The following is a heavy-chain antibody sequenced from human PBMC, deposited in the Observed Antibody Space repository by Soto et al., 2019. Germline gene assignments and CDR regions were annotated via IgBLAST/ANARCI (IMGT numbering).Heavy chain of an antibody. J-gene: IGHJ6*02. Sequence: QVQLVQSGAEVKKPGSSVKVSCKASGATFSGYAINWVRQAPGQGLEWLGGVIPLFDTAYYAQIFRGRLRISADGATTTAYMELSGLTSADTAVYFCATGGHNDGYNFYHGMDVWGQGTTVTVS. CDR3: ATGGHNDGYNFYHGMDV. V-gene: IGHV1-69*01. D-gene: IGHD5-18*01. CDR2: VIPLFDTA. CDR1: GATFSGYA.